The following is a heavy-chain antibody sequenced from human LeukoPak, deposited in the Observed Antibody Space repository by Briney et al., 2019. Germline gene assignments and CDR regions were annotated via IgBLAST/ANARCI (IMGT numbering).Heavy chain of an antibody. D-gene: IGHD5-18*01. CDR1: GFTFGDYA. V-gene: IGHV3-49*04. Sequence: GGSLRLSCTASGFTFGDYAMSWVRQAPGKGLEWVGFIRSKAYGGTTEYAASVKGRFTISRDDSKSIAYLQMNSLKTEDTAVYYCTRDYSYTAMADYYYYYGMDVWGQGTTVTVSS. J-gene: IGHJ6*02. CDR2: IRSKAYGGTT. CDR3: TRDYSYTAMADYYYYYGMDV.